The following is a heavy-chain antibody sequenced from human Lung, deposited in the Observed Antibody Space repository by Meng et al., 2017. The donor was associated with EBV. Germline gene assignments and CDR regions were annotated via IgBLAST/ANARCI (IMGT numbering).Heavy chain of an antibody. V-gene: IGHV4-31*03. D-gene: IGHD4-17*01. CDR2: IYYSGST. CDR1: CGSISSGGFY. J-gene: IGHJ5*02. CDR3: ARTNYGDYNWFDP. Sequence: QVKLQESGPGLVKPSQTLSLTCTVSCGSISSGGFYWSWIRQHPGKGLEWIGYIYYSGSTYYNPSLRSRVAISIDTSKNQFSLKLTSVTTADTAVYFCARTNYGDYNWFDPWGQGTLVTVSS.